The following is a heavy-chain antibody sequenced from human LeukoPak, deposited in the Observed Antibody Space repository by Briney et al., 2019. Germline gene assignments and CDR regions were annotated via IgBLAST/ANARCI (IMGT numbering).Heavy chain of an antibody. D-gene: IGHD3-3*01. CDR1: GFTFSSYS. Sequence: GGSLSLSCAASGFTFSSYSMNWVRQAPGKGLEWVSSISSSSSYIYYADSVKGRFTISRDNAKNSLYLQMNSLRAEDTAVYYCARGGINYDFWSGTENHFDYWGQGTLVTVSS. V-gene: IGHV3-21*01. CDR2: ISSSSSYI. CDR3: ARGGINYDFWSGTENHFDY. J-gene: IGHJ4*02.